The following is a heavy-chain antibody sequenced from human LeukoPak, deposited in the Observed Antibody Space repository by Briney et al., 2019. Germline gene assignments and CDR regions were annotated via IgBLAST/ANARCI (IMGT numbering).Heavy chain of an antibody. CDR3: ARLQQWLPRDY. V-gene: IGHV4-39*01. J-gene: IGHJ4*02. Sequence: SETLSLTCTVSGGSIRSSSKNWGGIGRPQGKGLEGIGSIYYSGSTYYHPSLKSRVTISVDTSKKQFSLKLSSVTAADTAVYYCARLQQWLPRDYWGQGTLVIVSS. D-gene: IGHD6-19*01. CDR2: IYYSGST. CDR1: GGSIRSSSKN.